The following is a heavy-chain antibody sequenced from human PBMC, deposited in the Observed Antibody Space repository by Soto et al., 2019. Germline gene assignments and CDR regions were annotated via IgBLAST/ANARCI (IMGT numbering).Heavy chain of an antibody. Sequence: PGESLKISCKGSGYSFTSYWISWVRQMPGKGLEWMGRIYPGDSYTKYSPSFQGQVTISADKSISTAYLQWSSLKASDTAMYYCARFYKYYYYYGMDVWGQGTTVTVSS. CDR3: ARFYKYYYYYGMDV. D-gene: IGHD1-1*01. CDR1: GYSFTSYW. CDR2: IYPGDSYT. V-gene: IGHV5-10-1*04. J-gene: IGHJ6*02.